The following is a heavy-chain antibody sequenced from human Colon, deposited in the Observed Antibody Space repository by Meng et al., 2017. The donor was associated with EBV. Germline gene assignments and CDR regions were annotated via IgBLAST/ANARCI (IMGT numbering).Heavy chain of an antibody. J-gene: IGHJ4*02. CDR1: GGSIIIVYW. CDR3: ARGGYYSFDY. Sequence: ESCTGLLNPSVPLSLTCAVSGGSIIIVYWWTSVRQSPEKGLEWSGEIYHSGSTNYNPSLKSRVTISVDKSKNQFSLKLTSVTAADTAVYYCARGGYYSFDYWGQRTLVTVSS. D-gene: IGHD5-18*01. CDR2: IYHSGST. V-gene: IGHV4-4*02.